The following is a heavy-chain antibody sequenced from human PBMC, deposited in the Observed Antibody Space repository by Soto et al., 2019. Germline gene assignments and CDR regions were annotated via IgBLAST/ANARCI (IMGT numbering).Heavy chain of an antibody. CDR1: GYTFTSYG. J-gene: IGHJ6*02. CDR2: ISAYNGNT. Sequence: ASVKVSCKASGYTFTSYGISWVRQAPGQGLEWMGWISAYNGNTNYAQKLQGRVTMTTDTSTSTAYMELRSLRSDDTAVYYCASQTLPPRITMVRGTDYYYYYGMDVCGQGTTVTVSS. V-gene: IGHV1-18*01. D-gene: IGHD3-10*01. CDR3: ASQTLPPRITMVRGTDYYYYYGMDV.